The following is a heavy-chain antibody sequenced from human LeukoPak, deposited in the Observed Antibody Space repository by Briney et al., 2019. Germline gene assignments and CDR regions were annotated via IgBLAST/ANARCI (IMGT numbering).Heavy chain of an antibody. J-gene: IGHJ3*02. Sequence: PGGSLRLSCVASGFTFNNYAMTWVRQTPGKGLEWVSVISGSGGSTDYADSVRGRFTISRDNSKNTLYVQMNSLRAEDTAVYYRAKRTSWYYYGSGSRSPDAFDIWGQGTMVTVSS. D-gene: IGHD3-10*01. CDR2: ISGSGGST. CDR3: AKRTSWYYYGSGSRSPDAFDI. CDR1: GFTFNNYA. V-gene: IGHV3-23*01.